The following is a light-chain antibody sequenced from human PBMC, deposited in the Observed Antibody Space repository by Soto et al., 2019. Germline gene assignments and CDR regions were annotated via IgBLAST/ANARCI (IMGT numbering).Light chain of an antibody. V-gene: IGKV3-15*01. Sequence: MTQSPSTLSASVGDRVTITCRASQSISGWLAWYQQKPGQAPRLLIYGAATRATGIPARFSGSGSGTDFTLTINSLQSEDFAVYYCQMYNNWVGTFGGGTKVEIK. J-gene: IGKJ4*01. CDR3: QMYNNWVGT. CDR1: QSISGW. CDR2: GAA.